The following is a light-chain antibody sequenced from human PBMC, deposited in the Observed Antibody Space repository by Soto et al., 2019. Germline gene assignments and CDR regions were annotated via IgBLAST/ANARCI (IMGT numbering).Light chain of an antibody. CDR3: QHYDGSPRT. CDR1: QSVKSNY. J-gene: IGKJ2*01. CDR2: GVF. Sequence: ETVLTQSPGTVSLSPGERATLSCTTSQSVKSNYLAWYQQKPGQAPRLLIYGVFNRATGIPDRFSGSGSRTDFTLTISGLEPEDSAVYYCQHYDGSPRTFGQGTKLDI. V-gene: IGKV3-20*01.